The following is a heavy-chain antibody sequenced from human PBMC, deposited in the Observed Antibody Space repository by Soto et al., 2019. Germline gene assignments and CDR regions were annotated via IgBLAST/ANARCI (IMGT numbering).Heavy chain of an antibody. Sequence: SETLSLTCTVSGGSICSAGYYWSWIRQHPGKGLEWIGYISYSGSTYYNPSLKTRVTILVDASENHFSLKLTSVAAADTAVYYCARRKQNYYGMDIWGQGTTVTVSS. CDR2: ISYSGST. CDR3: ARRKQNYYGMDI. V-gene: IGHV4-31*03. J-gene: IGHJ6*02. CDR1: GGSICSAGYY.